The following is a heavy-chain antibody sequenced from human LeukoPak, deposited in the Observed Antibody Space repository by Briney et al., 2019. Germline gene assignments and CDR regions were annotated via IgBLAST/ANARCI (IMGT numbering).Heavy chain of an antibody. CDR3: ARGRFLEWSTGRLGWFDP. CDR2: IIPIFGTA. CDR1: GGTFSSYA. Sequence: GASVKVSCKASGGTFSSYAISWVRQAPGQGLEWMGGIIPIFGTANYAQKFQGRVTITADESTSTAYMELSSLRSEDTAVYYCARGRFLEWSTGRLGWFDPWGQGTLVTVSS. J-gene: IGHJ5*02. D-gene: IGHD3-3*01. V-gene: IGHV1-69*13.